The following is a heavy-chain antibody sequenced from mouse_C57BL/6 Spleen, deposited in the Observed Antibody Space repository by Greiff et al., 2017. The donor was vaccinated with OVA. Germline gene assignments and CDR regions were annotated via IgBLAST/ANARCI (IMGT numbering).Heavy chain of an antibody. CDR2: IDPETGGT. J-gene: IGHJ4*01. Sequence: VQLQQSGAELVRPGASVTLSCKASGYTFTDYEMHWVKQTPVHGLEWIGAIDPETGGTAYNQKFKGKAILTADKSSSTAYMELRSLTSEDSAVYYCTRAAQALYAMDYWGQGTSVTVSS. D-gene: IGHD3-2*02. CDR1: GYTFTDYE. V-gene: IGHV1-15*01. CDR3: TRAAQALYAMDY.